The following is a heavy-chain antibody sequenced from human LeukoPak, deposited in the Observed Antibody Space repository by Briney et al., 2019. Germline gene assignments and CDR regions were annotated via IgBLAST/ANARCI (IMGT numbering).Heavy chain of an antibody. J-gene: IGHJ3*02. CDR1: GASICSYY. V-gene: IGHV4-59*01. Sequence: SETLSLTCTVSGASICSYYWSWIRQPPGKGLEWIAYIHYTGSTNYNPSLKSRVTISIDTSKNQFSLKLSSVTAADTAVYYCARDQTSKGDAFDIWGQGTMVTVSS. CDR2: IHYTGST. CDR3: ARDQTSKGDAFDI.